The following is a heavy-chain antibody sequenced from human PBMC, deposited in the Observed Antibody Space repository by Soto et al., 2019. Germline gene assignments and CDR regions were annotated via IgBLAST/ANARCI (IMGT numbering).Heavy chain of an antibody. CDR1: GFIFSTYA. D-gene: IGHD2-2*01. Sequence: GGSLRLSCAASGFIFSTYAMHWVRQAPGKGLEWVALISYDGGNEYYADSVKGRFTISRDDSENTLYLQIIGLRAEDTAVYYCTRDSGIVLVPVTSMDVWGQGTTVTVSS. J-gene: IGHJ6*02. V-gene: IGHV3-30*04. CDR2: ISYDGGNE. CDR3: TRDSGIVLVPVTSMDV.